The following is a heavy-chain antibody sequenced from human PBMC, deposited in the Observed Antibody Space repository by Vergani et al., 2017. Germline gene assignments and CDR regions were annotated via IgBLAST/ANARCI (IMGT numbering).Heavy chain of an antibody. J-gene: IGHJ6*03. V-gene: IGHV4-34*01. D-gene: IGHD5-18*01. CDR3: ARESDTAMSYYYYYYLDV. Sequence: QVQLQESGPGLVKPSETLSLTCTVYGGSFSGYYWSWIRQPPGKGLEWIGEINHSGSTNYNPSLKSRVTISVDTSKNQFSLKLSSGTAADTAVYYFARESDTAMSYYYYYYLDVWGKGTTVTVSS. CDR2: INHSGST. CDR1: GGSFSGYY.